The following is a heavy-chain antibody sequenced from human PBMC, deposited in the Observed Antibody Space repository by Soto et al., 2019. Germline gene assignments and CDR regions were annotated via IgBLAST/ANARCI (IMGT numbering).Heavy chain of an antibody. CDR2: IHPSDSET. J-gene: IGHJ4*02. CDR1: GYSFANYW. D-gene: IGHD5-12*01. CDR3: ARHLGDSGYDYAWGF. Sequence: EVQLVQSGAEVKKPGESLKISCKASGYSFANYWIGWVRQMPGKGLEWLGIIHPSDSETRHSPSLHGQVTISADKSINTAYLQWNSLKASDTAIYYCARHLGDSGYDYAWGFWGQGTLVTVSS. V-gene: IGHV5-51*01.